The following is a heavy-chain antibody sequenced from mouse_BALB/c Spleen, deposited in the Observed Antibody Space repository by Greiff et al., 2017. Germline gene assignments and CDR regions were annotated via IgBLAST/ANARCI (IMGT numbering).Heavy chain of an antibody. CDR3: AREAWLRYFDY. CDR2: ISSGGSYT. D-gene: IGHD2-2*01. Sequence: EVKLVESGGGLVKPGGSLKLSCAASGFTFSSYAMSWVRQSPEKRLEWVAEISSGGSYTYYPDTVTGRFTISRDNAKNTLYLEMSSLRSEDTAMYYCAREAWLRYFDYWGQGTTLTVSS. V-gene: IGHV5-9-4*01. J-gene: IGHJ2*01. CDR1: GFTFSSYA.